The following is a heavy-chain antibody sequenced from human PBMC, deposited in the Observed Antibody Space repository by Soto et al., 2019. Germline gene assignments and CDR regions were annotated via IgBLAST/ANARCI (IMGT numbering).Heavy chain of an antibody. J-gene: IGHJ6*02. D-gene: IGHD3-3*01. CDR1: GYSITSGYY. CDR3: ARTGITIFGLVRDYGMDV. V-gene: IGHV4-38-2*01. Sequence: SETLSLTCAVSGYSITSGYYWGWIRQPPGKGLEWIGSIYHSGSTYYNPSLKSRVTISVDTSKNHFSLKVTSVTAADTALYYCARTGITIFGLVRDYGMDVWGQGTTVTVSS. CDR2: IYHSGST.